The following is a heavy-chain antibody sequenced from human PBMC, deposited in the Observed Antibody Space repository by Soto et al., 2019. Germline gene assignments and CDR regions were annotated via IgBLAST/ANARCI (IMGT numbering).Heavy chain of an antibody. D-gene: IGHD3-10*01. J-gene: IGHJ6*02. CDR3: AKDRGSSSHYYYYYGMDV. CDR2: ISYDGSNK. Sequence: PGGSLRLSCAASGFTFSSYGMHWVRQAPGKGLEWVAVISYDGSNKYYADSVKGRFTISRDNSKNTLYLQMSSLRAEDTAVYYCAKDRGSSSHYYYYYGMDVWGRGTTVTVSS. CDR1: GFTFSSYG. V-gene: IGHV3-30*18.